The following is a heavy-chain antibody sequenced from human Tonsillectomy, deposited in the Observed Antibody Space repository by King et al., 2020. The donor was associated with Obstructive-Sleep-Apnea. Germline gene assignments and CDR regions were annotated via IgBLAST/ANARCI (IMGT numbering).Heavy chain of an antibody. Sequence: VHLVESGGGLVHPGGSLKLSCEASGPSFSDSEMQWVRQASGNGLEWVGRIRGRGGNYATMYAASVRGRFTISRDNSKNTAYLQMNSLKREDTAVYYCNAILGATRDWGQGSLVTVSS. CDR2: IRGRGGNYAT. V-gene: IGHV3-73*01. D-gene: IGHD1-26*01. CDR3: NAILGATRD. CDR1: GPSFSDSE. J-gene: IGHJ1*01.